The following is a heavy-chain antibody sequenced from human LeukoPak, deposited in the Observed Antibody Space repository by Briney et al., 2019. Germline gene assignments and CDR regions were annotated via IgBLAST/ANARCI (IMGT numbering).Heavy chain of an antibody. CDR1: GYTFTNYY. J-gene: IGHJ4*02. CDR2: INPSGGST. Sequence: VASVKVSCKASGYTFTNYYMHWVRQAPGQGLEWMGIINPSGGSTTYAQKFQGRVTMTRDTSTSTVYMELSSLRSEDTAVYYCARELFGCSSTSCPFDYWGQGTLVTVSS. D-gene: IGHD2-2*01. V-gene: IGHV1-46*01. CDR3: ARELFGCSSTSCPFDY.